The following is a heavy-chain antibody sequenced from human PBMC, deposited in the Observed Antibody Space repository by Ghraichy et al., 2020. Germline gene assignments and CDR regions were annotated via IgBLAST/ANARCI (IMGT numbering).Heavy chain of an antibody. CDR1: GYTFTSYG. CDR2: ISVYNDNT. CDR3: ARVHHYYGSNGYHRDIDF. D-gene: IGHD3-22*01. V-gene: IGHV1-18*01. J-gene: IGHJ4*02. Sequence: ASVKVSCRASGYTFTSYGISWVRQAPGQGPEWMGWISVYNDNTHYAQKVQGRVTMTTDTSTSTAYMELRSLRSDDTAVYYCARVHHYYGSNGYHRDIDFWGQGTLVTVSS.